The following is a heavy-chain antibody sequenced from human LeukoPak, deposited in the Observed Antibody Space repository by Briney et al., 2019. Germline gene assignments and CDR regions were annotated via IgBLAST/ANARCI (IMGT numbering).Heavy chain of an antibody. Sequence: SETLSLTCTVSGASFEHFFWSWIRQPPGKGLEWIGYVYYRGSTDYNPSLKSRLTITADTSKNQFSLRLTSVTAADTAIYYCASHRRSHGAEYWGQGTLVTVSS. V-gene: IGHV4-59*08. CDR2: VYYRGST. CDR3: ASHRRSHGAEY. CDR1: GASFEHFF. D-gene: IGHD4/OR15-4a*01. J-gene: IGHJ4*02.